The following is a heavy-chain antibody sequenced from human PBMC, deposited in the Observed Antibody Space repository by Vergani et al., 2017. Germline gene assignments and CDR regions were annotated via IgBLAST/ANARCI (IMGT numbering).Heavy chain of an antibody. V-gene: IGHV1-18*01. J-gene: IGHJ6*02. CDR1: GYTFTSYG. CDR2: ISAYNGNT. CDR3: AREXLDSSGYSSLLYSNYYYGMDV. D-gene: IGHD3-22*01. Sequence: QVQLVQSGAEVKKPGASVKVSCKASGYTFTSYGISWVRQAPGQGLEWMGWISAYNGNTNYAQKLQGRVTMTTDTSTSTAYMELRSLRSDDTAVYYCAREXLDSSGYSSLLYSNYYYGMDVWGQGTTVTVSS.